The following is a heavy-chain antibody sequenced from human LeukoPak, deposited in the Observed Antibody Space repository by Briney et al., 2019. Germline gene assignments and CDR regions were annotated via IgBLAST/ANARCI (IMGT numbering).Heavy chain of an antibody. D-gene: IGHD6-13*01. CDR3: ARRSDLSSSWFFDY. Sequence: GASVKVSCKASENTFTNYYMHWVRQAPGQGLEWLGIINPNGGRTAYAQNFQGRVTMTRDTSTTTVYLELSSLRSEDTAVYYCARRSDLSSSWFFDYWGQGTLVTVSS. V-gene: IGHV1-46*01. CDR1: ENTFTNYY. CDR2: INPNGGRT. J-gene: IGHJ4*02.